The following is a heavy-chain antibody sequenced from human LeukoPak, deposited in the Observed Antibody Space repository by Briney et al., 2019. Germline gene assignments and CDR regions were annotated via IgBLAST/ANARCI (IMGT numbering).Heavy chain of an antibody. V-gene: IGHV3-23*01. CDR2: ISGSGGST. J-gene: IGHJ4*02. CDR1: GFTFSSYA. CDR3: AKDLDYGDYEGYFDY. Sequence: SGGSLRLSCASSGFTFSSYAMSWVRQAPGKGLEWVSAISGSGGSTYYADSVKGLFTISKDNSKNTLYLQMNSLRAEDTAVYYCAKDLDYGDYEGYFDYWGQGTLVTVSS. D-gene: IGHD4-17*01.